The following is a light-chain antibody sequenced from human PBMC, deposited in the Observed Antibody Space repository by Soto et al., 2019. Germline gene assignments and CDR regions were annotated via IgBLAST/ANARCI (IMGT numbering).Light chain of an antibody. V-gene: IGLV2-11*01. CDR2: DVT. J-gene: IGLJ1*01. CDR1: CSDVGTFYF. CDR3: CSYAGSYTYI. Sequence: QSALTQPRSVSGSPGQSVTISCTGSCSDVGTFYFVSWYQQYPGKGPKLIIYDVTERPSGVPDRFSGSKSGNTASLTISGLQAEDEADYYCCSYAGSYTYIFGSGTKVTVL.